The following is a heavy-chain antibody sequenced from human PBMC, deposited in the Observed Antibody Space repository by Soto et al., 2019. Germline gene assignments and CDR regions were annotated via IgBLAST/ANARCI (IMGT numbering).Heavy chain of an antibody. CDR3: ARGGGRYFDWLLYTPVLDYFDY. D-gene: IGHD3-9*01. Sequence: EGSLRLSCAASGFTFSSYEMNWFLQDPGKGLEWVSYISSSGSTIYYADSVKGRFTISRDNAKNSLYLQMNSLRAEDTAVYYCARGGGRYFDWLLYTPVLDYFDYWGQGTLVTVS. J-gene: IGHJ4*02. CDR1: GFTFSSYE. V-gene: IGHV3-48*03. CDR2: ISSSGSTI.